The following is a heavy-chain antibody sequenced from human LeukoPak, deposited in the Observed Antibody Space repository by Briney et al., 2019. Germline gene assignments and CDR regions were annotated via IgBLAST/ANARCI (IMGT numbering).Heavy chain of an antibody. CDR3: AKDPYYYDGSDYYYEYFYH. CDR2: ISHSAVSA. CDR1: GFSFSASA. Sequence: GGSLRLSCAASGFSFSASAMSWVRQAPGGGLEWVCSISHSAVSAYYADSVKGRFTIFRDNSRNTLYLQMDSLRAEDTAVYYCAKDPYYYDGSDYYYEYFYHWGQGTLVTVSS. D-gene: IGHD3-22*01. V-gene: IGHV3-23*01. J-gene: IGHJ1*01.